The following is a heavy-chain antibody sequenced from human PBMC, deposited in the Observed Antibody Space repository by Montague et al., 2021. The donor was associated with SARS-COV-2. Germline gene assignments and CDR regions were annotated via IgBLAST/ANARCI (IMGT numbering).Heavy chain of an antibody. Sequence: SLRLSCAASGLSFTNHEANWVRQAPVKGLEWVGKISGSGTSTYYAKFVTGRFTISRDAAKNSLFLQMSSLRAEDTAVYYCARGYSGYDWGGIGGYYYYMDIWGKGTTVTVSS. D-gene: IGHD5-12*01. V-gene: IGHV3-48*03. CDR3: ARGYSGYDWGGIGGYYYYMDI. CDR1: GLSFTNHE. CDR2: ISGSGTST. J-gene: IGHJ6*03.